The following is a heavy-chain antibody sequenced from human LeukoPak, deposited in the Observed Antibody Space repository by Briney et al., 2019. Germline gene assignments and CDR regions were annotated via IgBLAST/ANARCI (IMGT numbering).Heavy chain of an antibody. CDR2: ISYNSDTI. Sequence: GGSLRLSCAASGFTFDDYAMHWVRQAPGKGLEWVSGISYNSDTIAYADSVKGRFTISRDNAKNSLYLQMNSLRAEDTAVYYCARGTTISAYYGVDVWGQGTTVTVSS. CDR3: ARGTTISAYYGVDV. V-gene: IGHV3-9*01. J-gene: IGHJ6*02. CDR1: GFTFDDYA. D-gene: IGHD3-9*01.